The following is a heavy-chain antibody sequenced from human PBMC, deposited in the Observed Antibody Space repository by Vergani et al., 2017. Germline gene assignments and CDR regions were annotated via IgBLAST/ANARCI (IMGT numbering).Heavy chain of an antibody. D-gene: IGHD6-13*01. CDR2: INPSGGST. V-gene: IGHV1-46*03. CDR3: ARADQRKGPGIAAAGTVWFYYYYGMDV. Sequence: QVLLVQSGAEVKKPGASVRVSCNTSGYTFTNYYIHWVRQAPGQGLEWMGIINPSGGSTSYAQKFQGRVTMTRDTSTSTVYMELSSLRSEDTAVYYCARADQRKGPGIAAAGTVWFYYYYGMDVWGQGTTVTVSS. J-gene: IGHJ6*02. CDR1: GYTFTNYY.